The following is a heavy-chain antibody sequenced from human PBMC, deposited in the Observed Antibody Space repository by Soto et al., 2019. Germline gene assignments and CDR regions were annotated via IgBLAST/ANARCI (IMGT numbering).Heavy chain of an antibody. V-gene: IGHV3-30*18. CDR1: GFTFSSYG. J-gene: IGHJ6*02. CDR3: AKGLGYSSTWYRDYGMDV. D-gene: IGHD6-13*01. Sequence: PGGSLRLSCAASGFTFSSYGMHWVRQAPGKGLEWVAVISYDGSNKYYADSVKGRFTISRDNSKNTLYLQMNSLRAEDTAVYYCAKGLGYSSTWYRDYGMDVWGQGTTVTV. CDR2: ISYDGSNK.